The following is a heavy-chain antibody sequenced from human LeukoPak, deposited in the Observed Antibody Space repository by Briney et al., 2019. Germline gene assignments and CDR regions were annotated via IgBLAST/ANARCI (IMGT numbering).Heavy chain of an antibody. CDR3: ARDLKAARAFDY. D-gene: IGHD6-6*01. CDR2: INHSGST. Sequence: HPSETLSLTCAVYGGSFSGYYWSWIRQPPGKGLEWIGEINHSGSTNYNPSLKSRVTISVDTSKNQFSLKLSSVTAADTAVYYCARDLKAARAFDYWGQGTLVTVSS. CDR1: GGSFSGYY. V-gene: IGHV4-34*01. J-gene: IGHJ4*02.